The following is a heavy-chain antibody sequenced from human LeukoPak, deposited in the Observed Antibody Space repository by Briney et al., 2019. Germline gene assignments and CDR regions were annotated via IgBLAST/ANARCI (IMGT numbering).Heavy chain of an antibody. D-gene: IGHD3-10*01. CDR2: IYYSGGT. J-gene: IGHJ4*02. V-gene: IGHV4-31*03. Sequence: SETLSLLCTVSSGPNRGGFYYWTWIRQHPGKGLEWIGYIYYSGGTYYNPSLKSRVSISVDTSKNQLSLKLSSVTAADTAVYFCARGGSGSGSYYAESFDYWGQGTLVTVSS. CDR1: SGPNRGGFYY. CDR3: ARGGSGSGSYYAESFDY.